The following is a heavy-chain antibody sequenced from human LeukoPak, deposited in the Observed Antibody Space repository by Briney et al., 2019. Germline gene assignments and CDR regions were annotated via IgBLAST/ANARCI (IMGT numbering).Heavy chain of an antibody. J-gene: IGHJ4*02. CDR2: ISSRSGTI. CDR1: GFTFSSYG. Sequence: GGSLRLSCAASGFTFSSYGMHWVRQAPGKGLEWISYISSRSGTIYYADSVKGRFTISRDIPHNSLYLQMNSLRADDTAVYYCASAIVATDQDPPFDYWGQGTLVTVSS. CDR3: ASAIVATDQDPPFDY. D-gene: IGHD5-12*01. V-gene: IGHV3-48*04.